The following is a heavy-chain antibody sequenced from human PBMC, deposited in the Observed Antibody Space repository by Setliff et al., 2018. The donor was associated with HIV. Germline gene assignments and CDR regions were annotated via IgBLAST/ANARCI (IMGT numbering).Heavy chain of an antibody. CDR1: GFTFSSYD. Sequence: PGGSLRLSCAASGFTFSSYDVHWVRQPTGKRLEWVSSIRTTGDTYYPGSVMGRFTISRENAKNSLYLQMNSLSAGDTAVYYCARGDYASASYAFDIWGQGTMVTVSS. CDR2: IRTTGDT. CDR3: ARGDYASASYAFDI. V-gene: IGHV3-13*01. J-gene: IGHJ3*02. D-gene: IGHD3-10*01.